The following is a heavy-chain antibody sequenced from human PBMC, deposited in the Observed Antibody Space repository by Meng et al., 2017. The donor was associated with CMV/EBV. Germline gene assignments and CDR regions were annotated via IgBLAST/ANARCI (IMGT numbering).Heavy chain of an antibody. CDR1: GFTVSSNY. Sequence: GGSLRLSGAASGFTVSSNYMSWVRQAPGKGLEGVSVIYSGGSTYYADSVKGRFTISRDNSKNPLYLQMNSLRAEDTAVYYCARGAKEHAQNWNYWFDPWGQGTLVTVSS. CDR3: ARGAKEHAQNWNYWFDP. CDR2: IYSGGST. J-gene: IGHJ5*02. D-gene: IGHD1-7*01. V-gene: IGHV3-53*01.